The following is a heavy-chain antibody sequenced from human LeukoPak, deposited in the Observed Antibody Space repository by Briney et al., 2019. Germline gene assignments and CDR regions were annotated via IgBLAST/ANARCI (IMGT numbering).Heavy chain of an antibody. D-gene: IGHD6-13*01. CDR2: ISYDGSNK. Sequence: RSLRLSCAASGFTFSSYGMHWVRQAPGKGLEWVAVISYDGSNKYYADSVKGRFTISRDNSKNTLYLQMNSLRAEDTAVYYCAKDLIGGSSSYWGQGTLVTVSS. J-gene: IGHJ4*02. CDR1: GFTFSSYG. V-gene: IGHV3-30*18. CDR3: AKDLIGGSSSY.